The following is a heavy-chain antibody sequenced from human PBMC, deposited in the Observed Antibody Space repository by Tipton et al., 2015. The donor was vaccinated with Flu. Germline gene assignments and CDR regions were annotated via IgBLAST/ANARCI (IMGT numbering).Heavy chain of an antibody. V-gene: IGHV4-39*01. CDR2: IYYSGST. Sequence: TLSLTCTVSGGSISSSSYYWGWIRQPPGKGLEWIGSIYYSGSTYYNPSLKSRVTISVDTSKNQFSLKLSSVTAADTAVYYCARHISRGRRKQLEGAFDIWGQGTMVTVSS. J-gene: IGHJ3*02. CDR1: GGSISSSSYY. D-gene: IGHD6-13*01. CDR3: ARHISRGRRKQLEGAFDI.